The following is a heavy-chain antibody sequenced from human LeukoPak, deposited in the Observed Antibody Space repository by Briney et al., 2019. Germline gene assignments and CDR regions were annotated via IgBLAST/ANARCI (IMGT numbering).Heavy chain of an antibody. D-gene: IGHD1-26*01. V-gene: IGHV3-21*01. CDR1: GFTFSNHN. CDR3: ARGKPGVGASLDY. J-gene: IGHJ4*02. Sequence: GGSLRLSCAASGFTFSNHNMNWVRQAPGKGLEWVSSISSSSSYIYYADSVRGRFTISRDNARNSLHLQMNSLRAEDTAVYYCARGKPGVGASLDYWGQGSLVTVSS. CDR2: ISSSSSYI.